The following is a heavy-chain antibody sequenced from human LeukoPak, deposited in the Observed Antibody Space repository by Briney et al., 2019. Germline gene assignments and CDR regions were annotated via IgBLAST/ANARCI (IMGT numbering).Heavy chain of an antibody. CDR3: ARDGVRRYYDFWSGYYTGNYYYYYGMDV. CDR1: GYTFTSYD. CDR2: IIPIFGTA. V-gene: IGHV1-69*13. Sequence: ASVKVSCTASGYTFTSYDINWVRQAPGQGLEWMGGIIPIFGTANYAQKFQGRVTITADESTSTAYMELSSLRSEDTAVYYCARDGVRRYYDFWSGYYTGNYYYYYGMDVWGQGTTVTVSS. J-gene: IGHJ6*02. D-gene: IGHD3-3*01.